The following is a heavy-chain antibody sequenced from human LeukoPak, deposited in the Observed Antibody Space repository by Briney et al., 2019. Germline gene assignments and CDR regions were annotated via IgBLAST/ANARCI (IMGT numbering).Heavy chain of an antibody. V-gene: IGHV4-59*01. D-gene: IGHD1-26*01. CDR1: GGSISSYY. CDR3: ARGTRLHSGSYSNDAFDI. Sequence: SSETLSLTCTVSGGSISSYYWSWIRQPPGKGLEWIGYISYSGSTDYNPSLKSRVTISLDTSKNQFSLRLSSVTAAGTAVYYYARGTRLHSGSYSNDAFDIWGQGTMVTVSS. CDR2: ISYSGST. J-gene: IGHJ3*02.